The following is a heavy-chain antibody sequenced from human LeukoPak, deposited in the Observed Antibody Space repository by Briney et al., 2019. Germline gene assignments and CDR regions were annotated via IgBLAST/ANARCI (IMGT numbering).Heavy chain of an antibody. CDR2: VVVGSGNT. V-gene: IGHV1-58*02. CDR1: GFTFTSSA. J-gene: IGHJ3*02. CDR3: AAVSHYYDSSGYYDDAFDI. Sequence: GASVKVSCKASGFTFTSSAMQWVRQARGQRLEWIGWVVVGSGNTDYAQKFQEGVTITRDMSTSTAYMELSSLRSEDTAVYYCAAVSHYYDSSGYYDDAFDIWGQGTMVTVSS. D-gene: IGHD3-22*01.